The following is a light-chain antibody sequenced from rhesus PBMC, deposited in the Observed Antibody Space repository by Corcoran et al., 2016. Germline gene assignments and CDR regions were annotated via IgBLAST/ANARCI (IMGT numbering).Light chain of an antibody. CDR2: YAS. V-gene: IGKV3-35*02. CDR1: QSVGST. CDR3: QKYNDWPPT. J-gene: IGKJ4*01. Sequence: ETVMMQSPATLSLSPGERATLSCRASQSVGSTLAWYQQKPGQAPRLLIYYASRRAPGFPDRFSGGGSGTEFTLTISSLDPEDVGVYYCQKYNDWPPTFGGGTKVEIK.